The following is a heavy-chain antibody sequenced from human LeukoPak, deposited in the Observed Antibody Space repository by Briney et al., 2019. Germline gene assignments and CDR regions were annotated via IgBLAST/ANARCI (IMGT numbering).Heavy chain of an antibody. Sequence: GASVKVSCKASGYTFTTYYMHWVRQAPGQGLEWMGGIIPIFGTANYAQKFQGRVTITTDESTSTAYMELSSLRSEDTAVYYCARDVSTSEGYFDYWGQGTLVTVSS. CDR1: GYTFTTYY. J-gene: IGHJ4*02. V-gene: IGHV1-69*05. D-gene: IGHD2-2*01. CDR3: ARDVSTSEGYFDY. CDR2: IIPIFGTA.